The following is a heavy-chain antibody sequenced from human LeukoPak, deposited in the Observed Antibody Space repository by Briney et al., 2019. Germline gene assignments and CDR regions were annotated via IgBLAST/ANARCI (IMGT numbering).Heavy chain of an antibody. Sequence: ASVKVSCKASGYTFTGYYMHWVRQAPGRGLEWMGWINPNSGGTNYAQKFQGRVTMTRDTSISTAYMELSRLRSDDTTVYYFARKSAYDILTGLSDYWGQGTLVTVSS. CDR2: INPNSGGT. J-gene: IGHJ4*02. CDR3: ARKSAYDILTGLSDY. D-gene: IGHD3-9*01. CDR1: GYTFTGYY. V-gene: IGHV1-2*02.